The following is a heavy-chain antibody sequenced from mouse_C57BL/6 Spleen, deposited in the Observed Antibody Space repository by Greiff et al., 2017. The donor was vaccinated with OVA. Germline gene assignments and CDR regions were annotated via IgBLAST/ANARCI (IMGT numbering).Heavy chain of an antibody. V-gene: IGHV5-16*01. D-gene: IGHD2-2*01. Sequence: VQLKESEGGLVQPGSSMKLSCTASGFTFSDYYMAWVRQVPEKGLEWVANINYDGSSTYYLDSLKSRFIISRDNAKNILYLQMSSLKSEDTATYYCARNGYLWYFDVWGTGTTVTVSS. J-gene: IGHJ1*03. CDR3: ARNGYLWYFDV. CDR1: GFTFSDYY. CDR2: INYDGSST.